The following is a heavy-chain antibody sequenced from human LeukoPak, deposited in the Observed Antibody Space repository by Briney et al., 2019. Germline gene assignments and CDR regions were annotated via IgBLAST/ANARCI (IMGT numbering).Heavy chain of an antibody. CDR2: ISYDGSNK. D-gene: IGHD3-10*01. CDR3: ARDVYGSGLRGDAFDI. Sequence: GGSLRLSCAASGFTFSSYAMHWVRQAPGKGLEWVAVISYDGSNKYYADSVKGRFTISRDNSKNTLYLQMNSLRAEDTAVHYCARDVYGSGLRGDAFDIWGQGTMVTVSS. V-gene: IGHV3-30-3*01. CDR1: GFTFSSYA. J-gene: IGHJ3*02.